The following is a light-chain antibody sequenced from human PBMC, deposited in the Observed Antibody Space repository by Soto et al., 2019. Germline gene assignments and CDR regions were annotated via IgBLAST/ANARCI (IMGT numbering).Light chain of an antibody. CDR2: DVG. CDR3: SSYTSSNTLYV. CDR1: SSDVGSYNL. Sequence: QSVLNQPASVSGSPGQSIAISCTGTSSDVGSYNLVSWYQQHPGKAPKLMIYDVGNRPSGVSDRFSGSKSGNTASLTISGLQAEDEADYYCSSYTSSNTLYVFGTGTKVTVL. J-gene: IGLJ1*01. V-gene: IGLV2-14*03.